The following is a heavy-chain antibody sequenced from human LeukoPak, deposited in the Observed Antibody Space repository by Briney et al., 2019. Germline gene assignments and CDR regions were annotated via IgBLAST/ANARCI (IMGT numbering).Heavy chain of an antibody. D-gene: IGHD3-10*01. CDR1: GFTFSDYY. CDR2: ISSSGSTI. Sequence: GGSLRLSCAASGFTFSDYYMSWIRQAPGKGLEWVSYISSSGSTIYYADSVKGRFTISRDSAKNSLYLQMNSLRAEDTAVYYCARGPIDITMVRGVDDYWGQGTLVTVSS. J-gene: IGHJ4*02. CDR3: ARGPIDITMVRGVDDY. V-gene: IGHV3-11*01.